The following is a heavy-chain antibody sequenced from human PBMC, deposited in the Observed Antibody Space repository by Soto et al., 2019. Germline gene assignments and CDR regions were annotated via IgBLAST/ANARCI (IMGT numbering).Heavy chain of an antibody. J-gene: IGHJ6*02. CDR2: FDPEDGET. V-gene: IGHV1-24*01. CDR1: GYTLTELS. CDR3: ATVYGPYYYYYYGMDV. Sequence: ASVKVSCKVSGYTLTELSMHWVRQAPGKGLEWMGGFDPEDGETIYAQKFQGRVTMTEDTSTDTAYMGLSSLRSEDTAVYYCATVYGPYYYYYYGMDVWGQGTTVTVSS. D-gene: IGHD3-10*01.